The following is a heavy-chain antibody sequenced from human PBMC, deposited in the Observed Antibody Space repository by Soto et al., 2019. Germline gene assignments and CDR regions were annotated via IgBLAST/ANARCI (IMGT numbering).Heavy chain of an antibody. CDR3: AREAGSSGLPDAFDI. J-gene: IGHJ3*02. V-gene: IGHV4-4*02. D-gene: IGHD3-10*01. CDR1: GGSISTNNY. Sequence: QVQLQESGPGLVKPSGTLSLTCAVSGGSISTNNYWSWVRQPPGKGREWIGEIYHSGTTNYNPSLKSRVTISVDRSKKRFSLKLISVTAADTAVYYCAREAGSSGLPDAFDIWGQGTMVTVSS. CDR2: IYHSGTT.